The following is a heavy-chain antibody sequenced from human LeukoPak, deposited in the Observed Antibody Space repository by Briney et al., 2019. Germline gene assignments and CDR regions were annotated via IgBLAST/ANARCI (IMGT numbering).Heavy chain of an antibody. V-gene: IGHV4-34*01. CDR3: ARGLRFRSGWYEMDY. J-gene: IGHJ4*02. CDR2: IDHSGST. Sequence: SETLSLTCAVYGGSFSGYYWSWIRQPPGKGLEWIGEIDHSGSTNYNPSLKSRVTISVDTSKNQFSLKLSSVTAADTAVYYCARGLRFRSGWYEMDYWGQGTLVTVSS. CDR1: GGSFSGYY. D-gene: IGHD6-19*01.